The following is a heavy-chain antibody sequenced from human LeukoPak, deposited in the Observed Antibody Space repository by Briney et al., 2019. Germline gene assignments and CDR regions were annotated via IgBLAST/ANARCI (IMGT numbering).Heavy chain of an antibody. CDR2: ISGGGTT. V-gene: IGHV3-23*01. CDR1: GFIRNNNA. Sequence: SLTPSSDTSGFIRNNNAVSWVRPAQQKEQEWVSSISGGGTTYYADSVKGRFTISRDSSQNSLYLQMNSLRAEDAAVYFCARGWSSVSYYFQYWGQGTLVTVSS. D-gene: IGHD6-13*01. CDR3: ARGWSSVSYYFQY. J-gene: IGHJ4*02.